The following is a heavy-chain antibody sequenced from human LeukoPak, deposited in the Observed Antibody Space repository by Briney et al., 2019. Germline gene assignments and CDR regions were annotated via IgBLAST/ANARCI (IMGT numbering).Heavy chain of an antibody. J-gene: IGHJ4*02. CDR3: ATDTPETAAFDY. Sequence: GGSLRLSCTASGFSFSTYSMNWVRQAPGKGLEWVSYIVGSSSNMYYADSVRGRFTISRDNAKNSLYLQMGSLRAEDTAVYYYATDTPETAAFDYWGQGTLVTVS. V-gene: IGHV3-48*04. CDR2: IVGSSSNM. CDR1: GFSFSTYS. D-gene: IGHD1-1*01.